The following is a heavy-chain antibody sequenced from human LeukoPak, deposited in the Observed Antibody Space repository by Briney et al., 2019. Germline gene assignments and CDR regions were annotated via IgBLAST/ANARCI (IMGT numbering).Heavy chain of an antibody. D-gene: IGHD6-13*01. CDR3: AKDPYSSSWYGRFQH. CDR1: GFSFSSYW. CDR2: ISGSGGST. V-gene: IGHV3-23*01. Sequence: SGGSLRLSCAASGFSFSSYWMSWVRQAPGKGLEWVSAISGSGGSTYYADSVKGRFTISRDNSKNTLYLQMNSLRAEDTAVYYCAKDPYSSSWYGRFQHWGQGTLVTVSS. J-gene: IGHJ1*01.